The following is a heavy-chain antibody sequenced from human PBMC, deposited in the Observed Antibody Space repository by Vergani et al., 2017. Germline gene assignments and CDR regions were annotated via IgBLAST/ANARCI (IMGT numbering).Heavy chain of an antibody. CDR3: AASYYDSSGYYYGAAAFDI. CDR2: IYPGDSDT. CDR1: GYSFTSYW. D-gene: IGHD3-22*01. J-gene: IGHJ3*02. V-gene: IGHV5-51*01. Sequence: EVQLVQSGAEVKKPGESLKISCKGSGYSFTSYWIGWVRQMPGKGLEWMGIIYPGDSDTRYSPSFHCQVTISADKSISTAYLQWSSLKASDTAMYYCAASYYDSSGYYYGAAAFDIWGQGTMVTVSS.